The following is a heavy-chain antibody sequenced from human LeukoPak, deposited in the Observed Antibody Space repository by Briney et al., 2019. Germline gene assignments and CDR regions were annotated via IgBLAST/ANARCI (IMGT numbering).Heavy chain of an antibody. CDR3: ARGYCSGGSCYFDYYYGMDV. Sequence: PETLSLTCTVSGGSISSYYWSWIRQPPGKGLEWIGYIYYSGSTNYNPSLKSRVTISVDTSKNQFSLKLSSVTAADTAVYYCARGYCSGGSCYFDYYYGMDVWGKGTTVTVSS. V-gene: IGHV4-59*01. J-gene: IGHJ6*04. D-gene: IGHD2-15*01. CDR1: GGSISSYY. CDR2: IYYSGST.